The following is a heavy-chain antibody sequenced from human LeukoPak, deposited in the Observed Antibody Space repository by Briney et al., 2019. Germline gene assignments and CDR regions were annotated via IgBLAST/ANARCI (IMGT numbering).Heavy chain of an antibody. D-gene: IGHD3-22*01. CDR3: ASPVGYHDSSGHGY. CDR1: GFTFSSYW. J-gene: IGHJ4*02. CDR2: INSDGSFT. V-gene: IGHV3-74*01. Sequence: GGSLRLSCAASGFTFSSYWMHWVRQAPGKGLVWVSRINSDGSFTSYADSVKGRFTISRDNAKNTLYLQMNSLRAEDTAVYYCASPVGYHDSSGHGYWGQGTLVTVSS.